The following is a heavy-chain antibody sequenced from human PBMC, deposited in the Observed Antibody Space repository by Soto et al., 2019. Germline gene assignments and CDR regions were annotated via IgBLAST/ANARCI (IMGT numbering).Heavy chain of an antibody. CDR1: GGTFGRHA. CDR2: IIPLFGTT. Sequence: SVKVSCKSSGGTFGRHAINWVRQAPGQGLEWMGGIIPLFGTTNYAQKFKGRLTITADESTNTTYMELSSLKSEDAAVYYCARASIHGSSWYFWFDPWGQGTLVTV. J-gene: IGHJ5*02. V-gene: IGHV1-69*13. CDR3: ARASIHGSSWYFWFDP. D-gene: IGHD6-13*01.